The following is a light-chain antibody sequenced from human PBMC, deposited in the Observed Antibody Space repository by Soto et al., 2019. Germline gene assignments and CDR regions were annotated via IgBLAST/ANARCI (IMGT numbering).Light chain of an antibody. J-gene: IGKJ2*01. CDR3: QQYSNWPPFT. CDR2: GAS. V-gene: IGKV3-11*01. CDR1: ENVRTF. Sequence: EVVLTQSPATLSLSPGERATLSCRASENVRTFVDWYQQKPGQAPRLLIYGASNRATGIPARFSGSGSGTDFTLTISNLEPEDFAVYYCQQYSNWPPFTFGQGTKLEI.